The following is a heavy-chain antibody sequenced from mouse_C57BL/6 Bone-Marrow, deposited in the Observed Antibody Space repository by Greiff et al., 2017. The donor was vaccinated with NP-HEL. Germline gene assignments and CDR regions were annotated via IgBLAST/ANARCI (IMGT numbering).Heavy chain of an antibody. CDR2: IYPRSGNT. V-gene: IGHV1-81*01. CDR1: GYTFTSYG. Sequence: VQRVESGAELARPGASVKLSCKASGYTFTSYGISWVKQRTGQGLEWIGEIYPRSGNTYYNEKFKGKATLTTDKSSSTAYMELRSLTSEDSAVYFCEREGPWAMDYWGQGTSVTVSS. CDR3: EREGPWAMDY. D-gene: IGHD3-3*01. J-gene: IGHJ4*01.